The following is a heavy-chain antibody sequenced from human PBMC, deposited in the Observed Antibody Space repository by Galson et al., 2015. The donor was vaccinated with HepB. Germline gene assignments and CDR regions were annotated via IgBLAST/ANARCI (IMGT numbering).Heavy chain of an antibody. CDR2: INAGNGNT. CDR1: GYTFTSYA. CDR3: ARGPVPSIAVAGTADYWYFDL. D-gene: IGHD6-19*01. V-gene: IGHV1-3*01. Sequence: SVKVSCKASGYTFTSYAMHWVRQAPGQRLEWMGWINAGNGNTKYSQKLQGRVTITRDTSASTAYMELSSLRSEDTAVYYCARGPVPSIAVAGTADYWYFDLWGRGTLVTVSS. J-gene: IGHJ2*01.